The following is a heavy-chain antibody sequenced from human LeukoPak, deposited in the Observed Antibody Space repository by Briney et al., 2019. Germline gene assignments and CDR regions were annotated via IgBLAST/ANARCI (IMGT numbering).Heavy chain of an antibody. CDR1: GFTFSSYS. V-gene: IGHV3-30*18. CDR3: AKEGAVAVYYFDY. CDR2: ISYDGSNK. J-gene: IGHJ4*02. Sequence: GGSLRLSCAASGFTFSSYSMNWVRQAPGKGLGWVAVISYDGSNKYYADSVKGRFTISRDNSKNTLYLQMNSLRAEDTAVYYCAKEGAVAVYYFDYWGQGTLVTVSS. D-gene: IGHD6-19*01.